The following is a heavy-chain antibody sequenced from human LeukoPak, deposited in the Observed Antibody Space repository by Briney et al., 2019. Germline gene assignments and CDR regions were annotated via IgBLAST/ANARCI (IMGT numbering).Heavy chain of an antibody. CDR2: IYCSGST. J-gene: IGHJ3*02. D-gene: IGHD3-22*01. Sequence: PSETLSLTCTVSGGSISSSSYYWGWIRQPPGKGLEWIGSIYCSGSTYYNPSLKSRVTIPVDTSKNQFSLKLSSVTAADTAVYYCARPNYYDSSGVEAFDIWGQGTMVTVSS. CDR1: GGSISSSSYY. V-gene: IGHV4-39*01. CDR3: ARPNYYDSSGVEAFDI.